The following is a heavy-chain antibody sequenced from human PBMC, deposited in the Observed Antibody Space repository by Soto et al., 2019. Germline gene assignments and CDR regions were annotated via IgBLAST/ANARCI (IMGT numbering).Heavy chain of an antibody. CDR1: GFTFRNYG. D-gene: IGHD3-16*01. Sequence: QVQLVESGGGVVQPGRSLRLSCAASGFTFRNYGMHWVRQAPGTGLEWVAVIWYDGSNKYYADSVNGGFTISRDNSKNTLHLHMNSLRAEDTAVYYCIRDGASRYFDLWGRGSLVTVSS. CDR3: IRDGASRYFDL. V-gene: IGHV3-33*01. J-gene: IGHJ2*01. CDR2: IWYDGSNK.